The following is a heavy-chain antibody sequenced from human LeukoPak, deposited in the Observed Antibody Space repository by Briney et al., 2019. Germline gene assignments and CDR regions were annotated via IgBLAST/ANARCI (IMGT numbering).Heavy chain of an antibody. D-gene: IGHD2-15*01. V-gene: IGHV3-30*03. Sequence: PGGSLRLSCAASGFTLSTHGMHWVRQAPGKGLEWVAVISENGSIKYYADSVRGRFTISRDNSKNTLYLQMNSLTPEDTAVYYCARKVVVVAATDWFDPWGQGTLVTVSP. CDR1: GFTLSTHG. CDR2: ISENGSIK. CDR3: ARKVVVVAATDWFDP. J-gene: IGHJ5*02.